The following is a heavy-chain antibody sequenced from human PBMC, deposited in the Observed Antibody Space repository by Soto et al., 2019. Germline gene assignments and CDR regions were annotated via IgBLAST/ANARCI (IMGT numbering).Heavy chain of an antibody. CDR2: VWHDGKTK. CDR3: ARDRGYDDHIDY. CDR1: GFTFSNYG. D-gene: IGHD3-16*01. J-gene: IGHJ4*02. V-gene: IGHV3-33*01. Sequence: QVQLVESGGGVVQPERSLRLSCAASGFTFSNYGMHWVRQAPGKGLEWVAVVWHDGKTKYYADSVEGRFTISRDNSRNTLLLEMNSLRAEDTAVYHCARDRGYDDHIDYWGQGNMGSVSS.